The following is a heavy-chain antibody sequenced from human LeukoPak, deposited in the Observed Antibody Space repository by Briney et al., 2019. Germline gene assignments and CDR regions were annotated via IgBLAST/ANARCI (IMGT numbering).Heavy chain of an antibody. CDR1: EFTFSHFY. J-gene: IGHJ6*03. V-gene: IGHV3-11*04. CDR3: ARDQTYYYYMDV. CDR2: ISGPGDTI. Sequence: PGGSLRLSCAASEFTFSHFYMAWVRQAPGKGLEWVSSISGPGDTIYYADSVKGRFTISRDNAKNSLYLQMNSLRAEDTAVYYCARDQTYYYYMDVWGKGTTVTISS.